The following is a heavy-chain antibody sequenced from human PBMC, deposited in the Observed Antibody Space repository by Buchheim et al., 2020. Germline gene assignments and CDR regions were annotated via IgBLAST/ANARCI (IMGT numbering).Heavy chain of an antibody. CDR2: IKQDESEK. CDR1: GFTFSGHW. D-gene: IGHD6-6*01. CDR3: ARVRDFVRDKYCFGMDV. J-gene: IGHJ6*02. Sequence: EVQLVESGGGLVQPGGSLTLSCAASGFTFSGHWMSWVRQAPGKGLEWVANIKQDESEKHYVNSVEGRFIISRDNAKNSLYLQMNSLRAEDTAAYYCARVRDFVRDKYCFGMDVWGQGTT. V-gene: IGHV3-7*04.